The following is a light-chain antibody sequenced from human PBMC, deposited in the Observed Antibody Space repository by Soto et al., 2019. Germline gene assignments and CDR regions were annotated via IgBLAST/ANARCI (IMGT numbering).Light chain of an antibody. CDR1: QNINKN. CDR3: QQSFHTPYT. J-gene: IGKJ2*01. V-gene: IGKV1-39*01. CDR2: DSS. Sequence: DIQMTQSPSSLSASVGDRVTISCRASQNINKNLNWYQQKSGKAPSLLIYDSSTFQSGVPSRFSGSGSGTEFTLAITNLQPEDFASYYCQQSFHTPYTFGQGTKLEI.